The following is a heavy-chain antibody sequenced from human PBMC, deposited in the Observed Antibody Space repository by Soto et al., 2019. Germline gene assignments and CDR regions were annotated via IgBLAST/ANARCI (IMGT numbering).Heavy chain of an antibody. D-gene: IGHD3-22*01. CDR2: ISAYNGNT. CDR3: ARDGYDSSGYYYEPPGAFDI. V-gene: IGHV1-18*01. J-gene: IGHJ3*02. CDR1: GYTFTSYG. Sequence: ASVKVSCKASGYTFTSYGISWVRQAPGQGLEWMGWISAYNGNTNYAQKLQGRVTMTTDTSTSTAYMELRSLRSDDTAVYYCARDGYDSSGYYYEPPGAFDIWGQGTMVTVS.